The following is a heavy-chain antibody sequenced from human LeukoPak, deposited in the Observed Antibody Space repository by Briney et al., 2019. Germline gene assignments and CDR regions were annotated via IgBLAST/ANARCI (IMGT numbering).Heavy chain of an antibody. CDR2: ISYDGSNK. J-gene: IGHJ3*02. CDR3: ARGLGYYYDSSGSSAFDI. CDR1: GFTFSSYG. Sequence: GGSLRLSCAASGFTFSSYGMHWVRQAPGKGLEWVAVISYDGSNKYYADSVKGRFTISRDNSKNTLYLQMNSLRAEDTAVYYCARGLGYYYDSSGSSAFDIWGQGTMVTVSS. V-gene: IGHV3-30*03. D-gene: IGHD3-22*01.